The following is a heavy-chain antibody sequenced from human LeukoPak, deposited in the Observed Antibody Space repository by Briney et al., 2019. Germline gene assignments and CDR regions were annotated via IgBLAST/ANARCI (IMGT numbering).Heavy chain of an antibody. CDR2: IYYSGST. D-gene: IGHD6-19*01. CDR3: ARGSSGWSFDY. J-gene: IGHJ4*02. CDR1: GDSISSNF. Sequence: PSETLSLTCTVSGDSISSNFWSWIRQSPGKGLEWIGYIYYSGSTYYNPSLKSRVTISVDTSKNQFSLKLSSVTAADTAVYYCARGSSGWSFDYWGQGTLVTVSS. V-gene: IGHV4-59*08.